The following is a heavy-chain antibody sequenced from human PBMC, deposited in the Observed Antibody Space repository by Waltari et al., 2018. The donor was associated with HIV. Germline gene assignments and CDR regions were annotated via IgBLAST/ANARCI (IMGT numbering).Heavy chain of an antibody. CDR2: IFDSGVT. Sequence: QLRLQESGPGLVKPSETLSLICSVSGGSISTSSDYWSWIRQPPGRGLEWIGTIFDSGVTYYNSSLNTRVTMSVDTSNNQFSLKLTSVTAADTATYYGARDSVPYRPGRTTGGWFDPWGQGTLVTVSS. CDR3: ARDSVPYRPGRTTGGWFDP. D-gene: IGHD4-17*01. CDR1: GGSISTSSDY. J-gene: IGHJ5*02. V-gene: IGHV4-39*07.